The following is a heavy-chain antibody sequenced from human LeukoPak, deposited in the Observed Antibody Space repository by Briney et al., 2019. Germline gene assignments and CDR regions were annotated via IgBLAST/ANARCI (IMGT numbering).Heavy chain of an antibody. D-gene: IGHD3-3*01. CDR2: ISGSGGST. J-gene: IGHJ4*02. V-gene: IGHV3-23*01. CDR3: ATAREYDFWSGEFDY. Sequence: PGGSLRLSCAASGFTFSSYAMSWVRQAPGKGLEWVSAISGSGGSTYYADSVKGRFTISRDNSKNTLYLQMNSLRAEDTAVYYCATAREYDFWSGEFDYWGQGTLVTVSS. CDR1: GFTFSSYA.